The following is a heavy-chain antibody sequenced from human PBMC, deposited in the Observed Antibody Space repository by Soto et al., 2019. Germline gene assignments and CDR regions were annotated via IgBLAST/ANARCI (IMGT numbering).Heavy chain of an antibody. CDR3: ARDVRKLRFFDY. Sequence: YAMHWVRQAPGKGLEWVAVISADQKSIYYADSVKGRFIISRDNSKNTLYLQMDGLRTEDTAVYYCARDVRKLRFFDYWGQGTPVTVSS. CDR2: ISADQKSI. D-gene: IGHD3-3*01. CDR1: YA. J-gene: IGHJ4*02. V-gene: IGHV3-30*04.